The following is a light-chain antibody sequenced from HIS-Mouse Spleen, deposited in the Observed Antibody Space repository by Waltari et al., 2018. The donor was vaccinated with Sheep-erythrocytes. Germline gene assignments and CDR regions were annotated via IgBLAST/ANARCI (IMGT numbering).Light chain of an antibody. CDR3: QAWDSSIVV. CDR2: QDT. J-gene: IGLJ2*01. CDR1: TSGDNY. Sequence: SSELTQPPSVSVSPGQTASITCSGATSGDNYACWYQQKPGQSPVLVIYQDTKRPSGIPERFSGSNAGNTATLTISGTQAMDEADYYCQAWDSSIVVFGGGTKLTVL. V-gene: IGLV3-1*01.